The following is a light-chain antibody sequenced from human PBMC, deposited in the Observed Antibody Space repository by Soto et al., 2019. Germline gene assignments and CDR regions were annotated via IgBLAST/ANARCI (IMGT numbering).Light chain of an antibody. V-gene: IGLV2-14*01. CDR1: SSDVGGYNY. CDR3: SSYASTSTYV. Sequence: QSALTQPASVSGSPGQSITISCTGTSSDVGGYNYVSWYQQHPGKAPKLLIYEVNNRPSGVSNRFSGSKSGYVASLTISGLQAEDEADYFCSSYASTSTYVFGTGTKLTVL. J-gene: IGLJ1*01. CDR2: EVN.